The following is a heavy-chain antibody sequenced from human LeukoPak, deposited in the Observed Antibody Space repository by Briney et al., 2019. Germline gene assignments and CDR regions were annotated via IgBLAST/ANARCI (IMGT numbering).Heavy chain of an antibody. J-gene: IGHJ3*02. D-gene: IGHD6-13*01. CDR2: INWNGGST. V-gene: IGHV3-20*04. CDR3: ARASESSSWYDAFDI. Sequence: GGTLRLSCAASVFTFDDYGMSWVRHAPGKGLEWVSGINWNGGSTGYADSVKGRFTISRDNAKNSLYLQMNSLRAEDTALYYCARASESSSWYDAFDIWGQGTMVTVSS. CDR1: VFTFDDYG.